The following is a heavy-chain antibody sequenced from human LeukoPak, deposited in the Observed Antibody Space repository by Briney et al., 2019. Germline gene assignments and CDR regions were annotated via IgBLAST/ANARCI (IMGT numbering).Heavy chain of an antibody. V-gene: IGHV1-58*01. CDR2: VVVGSGNT. D-gene: IGHD6-6*01. CDR1: GFTFTSSA. CDR3: AADWYSEQLAPRDYYYYYMDV. J-gene: IGHJ6*03. Sequence: SVKVSCKASGFTFTSSAVQWVRQARGQRLEWIGWVVVGSGNTNCAQKFQERVTITRDMSTSTAYMELSSLRSEDTAVYYCAADWYSEQLAPRDYYYYYMDVWGKGTTVTVSS.